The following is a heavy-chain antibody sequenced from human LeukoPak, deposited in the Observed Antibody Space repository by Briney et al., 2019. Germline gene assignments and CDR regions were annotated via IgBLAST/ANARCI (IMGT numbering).Heavy chain of an antibody. CDR1: GDTFSRYW. CDR3: VREPYCSGGSCYTSGFDC. J-gene: IGHJ4*02. Sequence: GGSLRLFCAASGDTFSRYWKHWVRGASGKGLVWGSRIKNDGSSTTYADLVKGPLTISRDNAKNTLYLQMNSRRAEDTAVYYCVREPYCSGGSCYTSGFDCWGQGTLVTVSS. D-gene: IGHD2-15*01. CDR2: IKNDGSST. V-gene: IGHV3-74*01.